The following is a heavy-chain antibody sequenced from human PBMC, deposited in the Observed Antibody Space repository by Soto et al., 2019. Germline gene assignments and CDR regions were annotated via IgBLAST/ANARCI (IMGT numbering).Heavy chain of an antibody. V-gene: IGHV3-23*04. Sequence: DVQVVESGGGLVQRGGSLRLSCAGSGFTFSNYAMTWVRQAPGKGLEWVSTTRSNGEYTYYADSVKGRFTVSRDTSQNALYLQMSGLRAESTAVYYCAKESMSVAVSAARVYGMDVWGQEPMVTVSS. D-gene: IGHD2-2*01. J-gene: IGHJ6*02. CDR3: AKESMSVAVSAARVYGMDV. CDR1: GFTFSNYA. CDR2: TRSNGEYT.